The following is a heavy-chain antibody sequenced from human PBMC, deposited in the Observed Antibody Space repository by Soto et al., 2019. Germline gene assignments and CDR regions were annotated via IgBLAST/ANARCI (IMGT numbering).Heavy chain of an antibody. CDR1: GFTFDDYI. Sequence: GVSLRLSCAASGFTFDDYIMHWVRQAPGKGLEWVSLISWDGDSTYYADSVKGRFTISRDNSKNSLYLQMNSLRTEDTALYYCAKDGNSGSYYLFDYWGRGTLVTVSS. CDR3: AKDGNSGSYYLFDY. V-gene: IGHV3-43*01. D-gene: IGHD1-26*01. CDR2: ISWDGDST. J-gene: IGHJ4*02.